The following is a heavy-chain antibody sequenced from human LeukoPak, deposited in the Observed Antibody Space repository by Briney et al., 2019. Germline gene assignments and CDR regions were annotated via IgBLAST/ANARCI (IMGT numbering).Heavy chain of an antibody. Sequence: PSETLSLMCTLSGGSISSRSYYWGWIRQPPGKGLEWFGRIYYSGSTYYPSSLKSRVTISVDTSKNQFYLKLTSVTAADTAVYYCASLRERSYYARGFDYWGQGTLVTVSS. J-gene: IGHJ4*02. CDR2: IYYSGST. CDR1: GGSISSRSYY. CDR3: ASLRERSYYARGFDY. D-gene: IGHD4-11*01. V-gene: IGHV4-39*01.